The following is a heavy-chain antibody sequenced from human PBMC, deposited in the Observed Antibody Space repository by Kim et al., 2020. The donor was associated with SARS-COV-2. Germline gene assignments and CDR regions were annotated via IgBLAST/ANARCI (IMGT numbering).Heavy chain of an antibody. Sequence: GGSLRLSCAASGFTFSNSWMHWVRQAPGKGLVWVSRINSDGSSTNYADSVKGRFTISRDNAKNTLYLQMNSLRDEDTAVYYCTKENSSILIVMDVWGQWT. D-gene: IGHD6-13*01. V-gene: IGHV3-74*01. CDR3: TKENSSILIVMDV. CDR1: GFTFSNSW. J-gene: IGHJ6*02. CDR2: INSDGSST.